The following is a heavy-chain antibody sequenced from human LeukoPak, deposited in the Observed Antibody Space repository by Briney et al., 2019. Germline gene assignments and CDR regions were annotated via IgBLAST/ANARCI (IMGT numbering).Heavy chain of an antibody. Sequence: MASETLSLTCTVSGGSISSSSYYWGWLRQPPGKGLEWIGSIYYSGSTYYNPSLKSRVTISVDTSKNQFSLKLSSVTAAGTAVYYCAIDLTSGFDYWGQGTLVTVSS. V-gene: IGHV4-39*01. CDR1: GGSISSSSYY. J-gene: IGHJ4*02. CDR3: AIDLTSGFDY. D-gene: IGHD3-10*01. CDR2: IYYSGST.